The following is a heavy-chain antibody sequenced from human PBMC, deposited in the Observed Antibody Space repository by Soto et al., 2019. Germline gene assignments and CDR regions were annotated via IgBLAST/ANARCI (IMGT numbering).Heavy chain of an antibody. CDR2: ISSFSNYM. Sequence: GGSLRLSCAVSGFTFNSYSMNWVRQAPGKGLEWVSSISSFSNYMYYTDSVKGRFTISRDNARNSLYLQMNSLRAEDTAVYYCARGDRGAFDLWGQGTMVTVS. J-gene: IGHJ3*01. CDR1: GFTFNSYS. CDR3: ARGDRGAFDL. V-gene: IGHV3-21*01. D-gene: IGHD2-21*02.